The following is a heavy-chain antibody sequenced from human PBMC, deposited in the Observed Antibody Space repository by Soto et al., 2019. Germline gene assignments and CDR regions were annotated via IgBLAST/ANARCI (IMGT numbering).Heavy chain of an antibody. CDR1: GFTFSSYW. Sequence: PGGSLRLSCEASGFTFSSYWMSWVRQAPGKGLEWVANIKQDGSEKYYVDSVKGRFTISRDNAKNSLYLQMNSLRIEDTAVYYCARELERVFDYWGQGTLVTVSS. CDR2: IKQDGSEK. V-gene: IGHV3-7*01. D-gene: IGHD1-1*01. J-gene: IGHJ4*02. CDR3: ARELERVFDY.